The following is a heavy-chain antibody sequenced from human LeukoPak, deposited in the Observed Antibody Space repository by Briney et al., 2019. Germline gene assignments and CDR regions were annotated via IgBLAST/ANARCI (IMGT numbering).Heavy chain of an antibody. V-gene: IGHV3-15*01. CDR1: GFTFSNAW. CDR2: IKSKTDGGTT. CDR3: TTVFTYYDYVWGSYRSYYFDY. J-gene: IGHJ4*02. Sequence: GGSLRLSCAASGFTFSNAWMSWVRQAPGKGLEWVGRIKSKTDGGTTDYAAPVKGRFTISRDDSKNTLYLQMNSLKTEDTAVYYCTTVFTYYDYVWGSYRSYYFDYWGQGTLVTVSS. D-gene: IGHD3-16*02.